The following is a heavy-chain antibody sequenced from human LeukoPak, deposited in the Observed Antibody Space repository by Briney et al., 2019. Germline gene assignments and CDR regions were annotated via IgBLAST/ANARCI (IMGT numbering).Heavy chain of an antibody. D-gene: IGHD1-26*01. J-gene: IGHJ4*02. Sequence: SETLSLTCTVSGYSISSGYYWGWIRQPPGKGLEWIGSIYHSGNTYYNPSLKSRVTISIDTSKNQFSLKVSSVTAADTAVYYCARDPGDIDYWGQGTLVTVSS. CDR1: GYSISSGYY. CDR2: IYHSGNT. V-gene: IGHV4-38-2*02. CDR3: ARDPGDIDY.